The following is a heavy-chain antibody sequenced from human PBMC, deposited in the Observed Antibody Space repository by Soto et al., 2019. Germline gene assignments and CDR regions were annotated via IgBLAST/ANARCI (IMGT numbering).Heavy chain of an antibody. Sequence: QVQLVQSGAEVQKPGSSVKVSCKASGGTFSSYAISWVRQAPGQGLEWMGGIIPIFGTANYAQKFQGRVTITADESTSTAYMELSSLRSEDTAVYYCASRRYSSSWTHPSYYYYGMDVWGQGTTVTVSS. CDR1: GGTFSSYA. CDR2: IIPIFGTA. CDR3: ASRRYSSSWTHPSYYYYGMDV. D-gene: IGHD6-13*01. V-gene: IGHV1-69*01. J-gene: IGHJ6*02.